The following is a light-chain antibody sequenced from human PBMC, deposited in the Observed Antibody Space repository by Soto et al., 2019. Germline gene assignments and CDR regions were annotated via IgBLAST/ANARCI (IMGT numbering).Light chain of an antibody. CDR3: AAWDDTLRVV. J-gene: IGLJ2*01. CDR1: SSNIGTNY. V-gene: IGLV1-47*02. CDR2: SNN. Sequence: QPVLTQPPSASGTPGQGVIISCSGSSSNIGTNYVYWYQQLPGTAPKLLIYSNNQRPSGVPDRFSGSTSGTSASLAISGLRSEDEADYYCAAWDDTLRVVFGGGTKLTVL.